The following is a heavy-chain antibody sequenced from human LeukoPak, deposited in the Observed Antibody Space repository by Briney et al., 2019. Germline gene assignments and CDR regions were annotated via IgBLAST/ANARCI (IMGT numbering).Heavy chain of an antibody. CDR3: ARTSGLF. CDR2: ISSSGSTT. V-gene: IGHV3-48*03. Sequence: GGSLRLSCAGSGFSFSNYEMNWVRQAPGKGLEWVSYISSSGSTTYYADSVKGRFTISRDNAKNSLFLQMNSLRAEDAAVYYCARTSGLFWGQGTLVTVSS. D-gene: IGHD3-10*01. CDR1: GFSFSNYE. J-gene: IGHJ4*02.